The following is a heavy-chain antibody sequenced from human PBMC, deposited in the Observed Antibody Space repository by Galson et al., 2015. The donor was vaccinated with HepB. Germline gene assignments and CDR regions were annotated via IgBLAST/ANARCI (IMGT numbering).Heavy chain of an antibody. Sequence: TLSLTCTVSGGSISSGGYYWSWIRQHPGQGLEWIGYIYYSGSTYYNPSLKSRVTISVDTSKNQFSLKLSSVTAADTAVYYCARTDKPAYFDYWGQGTLVTVSS. CDR2: IYYSGST. D-gene: IGHD1-14*01. V-gene: IGHV4-31*03. CDR1: GGSISSGGYY. CDR3: ARTDKPAYFDY. J-gene: IGHJ4*02.